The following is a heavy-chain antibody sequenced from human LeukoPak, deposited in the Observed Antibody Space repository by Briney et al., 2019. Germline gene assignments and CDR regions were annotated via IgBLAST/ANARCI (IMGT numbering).Heavy chain of an antibody. CDR1: GYSFTSYW. CDR2: IYPGDSDT. CDR3: ARTVSGYSSSSYLYY. J-gene: IGHJ4*02. Sequence: GESLKISCKGSGYSFTSYWIGWVRQMPGKGLECMGIIYPGDSDTRYSPSFQGQVTISADKSISTAYLQWSSLKASDTAMYYCARTVSGYSSSSYLYYWGQGTLVTVSS. D-gene: IGHD6-6*01. V-gene: IGHV5-51*01.